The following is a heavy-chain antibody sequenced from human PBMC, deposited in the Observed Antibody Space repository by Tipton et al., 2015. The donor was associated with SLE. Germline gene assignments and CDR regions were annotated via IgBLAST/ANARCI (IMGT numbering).Heavy chain of an antibody. V-gene: IGHV4-34*01. CDR1: GGSLSGYF. Sequence: TLSLTCTVYGGSLSGYFWSWIRQSPGKGLEWIGEINHVGSTNYNPSLTSRVTISVDSSKKQFSLKLNSVTAADTAVYYCAGGTEVTADYFYYYMDVWARGTTVAVSS. CDR3: AGGTEVTADYFYYYMDV. J-gene: IGHJ6*03. D-gene: IGHD1-14*01. CDR2: INHVGST.